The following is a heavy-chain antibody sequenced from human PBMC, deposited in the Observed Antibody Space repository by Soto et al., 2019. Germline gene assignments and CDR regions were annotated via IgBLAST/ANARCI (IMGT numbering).Heavy chain of an antibody. J-gene: IGHJ4*02. D-gene: IGHD3-10*01. CDR1: GGSISSYY. V-gene: IGHV4-59*08. Sequence: SETLSLTCTVSGGSISSYYWSWIRQPPGKGLEWIRYIYYSGSTNYNPSLKSRVTISVDTSKNQFSLKLSSVTAADTAVYYCARHYYGSGSSLDYWGQGTLVIVSS. CDR2: IYYSGST. CDR3: ARHYYGSGSSLDY.